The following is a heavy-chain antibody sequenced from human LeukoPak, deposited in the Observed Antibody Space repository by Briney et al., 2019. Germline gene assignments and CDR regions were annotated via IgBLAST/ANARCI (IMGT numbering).Heavy chain of an antibody. CDR1: GFTFSDYY. J-gene: IGHJ4*02. CDR2: ISSSSSYI. CDR3: ARVPFITMVRGVISPLYFDY. D-gene: IGHD3-10*01. Sequence: PGGSLRLSCAASGFTFSDYYMQWIRQAPGKGLEWVSSISSSSSYIYYADSVKGRFTISRDNAKNSLYLQMNSLRAEDTAVYYCARVPFITMVRGVISPLYFDYWGQGTLVTVSS. V-gene: IGHV3-21*01.